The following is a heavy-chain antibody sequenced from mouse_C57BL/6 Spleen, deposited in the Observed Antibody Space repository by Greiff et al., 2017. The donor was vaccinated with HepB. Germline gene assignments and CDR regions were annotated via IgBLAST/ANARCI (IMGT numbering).Heavy chain of an antibody. CDR2: IYPSDSET. J-gene: IGHJ2*01. CDR3: ARGGAVVSFDY. V-gene: IGHV1-61*01. CDR1: GYTFTSYW. Sequence: QVQLKQPGAELVRPGSSVKLSCKASGYTFTSYWMDWVKQRPGQGLEWIGNIYPSDSETHYNQKFKDKATLTVDKSSSTAYMQLSSLTSEDSAVYYCARGGAVVSFDYWGQGTTLTVSS. D-gene: IGHD1-1*01.